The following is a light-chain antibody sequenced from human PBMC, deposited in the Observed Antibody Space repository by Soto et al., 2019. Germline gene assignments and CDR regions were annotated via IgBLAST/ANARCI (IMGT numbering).Light chain of an antibody. J-gene: IGLJ2*01. CDR1: SSDVGSYNL. Sequence: QPVLTQPASVSGSPGQSITISCTGTSSDVGSYNLVSWYQQHPGKAPKLMIYEGSKRPSGVSNRFSGSKSGNTASLTISGVQAEDEAEYYCCSYAGSSVAFGGGTKLTVL. CDR3: CSYAGSSVA. V-gene: IGLV2-23*01. CDR2: EGS.